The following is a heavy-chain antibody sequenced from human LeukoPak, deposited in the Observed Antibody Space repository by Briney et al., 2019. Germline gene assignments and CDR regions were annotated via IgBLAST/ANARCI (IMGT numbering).Heavy chain of an antibody. CDR2: ISSNGGNT. V-gene: IGHV3-64D*06. J-gene: IGHJ6*02. CDR3: VRGYSFGPYGMDV. Sequence: GGSLRLSCAASGFTFSRYSVHWVRQTPGKGLEFVSAISSNGGNTYYADSVKGRFTISRDNSKNTLYLQMSSLRAEDTAVYFCVRGYSFGPYGMDVWGQGTTVTVSS. CDR1: GFTFSRYS. D-gene: IGHD2-15*01.